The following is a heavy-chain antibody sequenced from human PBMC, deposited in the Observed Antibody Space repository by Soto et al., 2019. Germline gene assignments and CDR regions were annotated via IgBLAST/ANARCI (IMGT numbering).Heavy chain of an antibody. D-gene: IGHD2-2*02. CDR3: ARRVVVVPAAIGGEGYYYYYGMDV. CDR1: GYSFTSYW. V-gene: IGHV5-10-1*01. Sequence: PGESLKISCKGSGYSFTSYWISWVRQMPGKGLEWMGRIDPSDSYTNYSPSFQGHVTISADKSISTAYLQWSSLKASDTAMYYCARRVVVVPAAIGGEGYYYYYGMDVWGPGTTVTVSS. CDR2: IDPSDSYT. J-gene: IGHJ6*02.